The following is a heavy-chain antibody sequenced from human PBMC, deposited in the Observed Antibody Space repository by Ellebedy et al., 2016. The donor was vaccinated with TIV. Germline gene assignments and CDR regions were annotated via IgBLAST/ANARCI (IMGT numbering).Heavy chain of an antibody. J-gene: IGHJ4*02. CDR3: ARGQGHDSSGYYYAYFFDY. CDR2: IIPILVIA. D-gene: IGHD3-22*01. Sequence: AASVKVSCKASGGTFSSYAISWVRQAPGQGLEWMGGIIPILVIANYAQMFQGRVTITADKSTNTAYMELSSLGSEDTAVYYCARGQGHDSSGYYYAYFFDYWGQGTLVTVSS. CDR1: GGTFSSYA. V-gene: IGHV1-69*10.